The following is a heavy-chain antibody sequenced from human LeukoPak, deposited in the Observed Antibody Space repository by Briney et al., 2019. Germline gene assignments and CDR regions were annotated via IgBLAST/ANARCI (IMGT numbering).Heavy chain of an antibody. CDR3: ARDGYSSGWSHDAFDI. V-gene: IGHV4-59*11. D-gene: IGHD6-19*01. Sequence: SETLSLTCTVSGGSISSHYWSWIRQPPGKALEWIGYIYYSGTTNYNPSLKSRVTISVDTSKSQFSLKLSSVTAADTAVYYCARDGYSSGWSHDAFDIWGQGTMVTVSS. J-gene: IGHJ3*02. CDR1: GGSISSHY. CDR2: IYYSGTT.